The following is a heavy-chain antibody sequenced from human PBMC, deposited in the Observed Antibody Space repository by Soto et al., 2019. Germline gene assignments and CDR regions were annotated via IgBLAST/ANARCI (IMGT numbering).Heavy chain of an antibody. D-gene: IGHD6-13*01. CDR2: IKSKIDGETT. CDR1: GFTFRTAW. J-gene: IGHJ4*01. Sequence: PGGSLRLSCAASGFTFRTAWMSWVRQAPGKGLEWVGRIKSKIDGETTDYAAPVKGRFTMSRDDSKNKLYLQMNSLKTEDSAVYHCATLGIDLDYWGPGITVTVSS. CDR3: ATLGIDLDY. V-gene: IGHV3-15*01.